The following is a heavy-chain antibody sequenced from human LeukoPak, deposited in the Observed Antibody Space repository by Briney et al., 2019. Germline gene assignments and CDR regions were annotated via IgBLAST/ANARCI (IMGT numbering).Heavy chain of an antibody. J-gene: IGHJ4*02. D-gene: IGHD6-13*01. CDR3: ARFPVMAGQLVRGTDY. Sequence: GGSLRLSCAASGFTFSSYSMTWVRQAPGKGLEWVSSISSSSSYIYYADSVKGRFTISRDNAKNSLYLQMNSLRAEDTAVYYCARFPVMAGQLVRGTDYWGQGTLVTVSS. CDR2: ISSSSSYI. V-gene: IGHV3-21*01. CDR1: GFTFSSYS.